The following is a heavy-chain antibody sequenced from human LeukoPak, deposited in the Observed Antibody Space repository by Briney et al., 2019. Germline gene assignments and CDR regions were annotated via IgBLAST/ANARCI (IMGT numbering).Heavy chain of an antibody. CDR1: GFTFSSYA. J-gene: IGHJ6*03. V-gene: IGHV3-30*01. Sequence: PGGSLRLSCAASGFTFSSYAMHWVRQAPGKGLEWVAVISYDGSNKYYADSVKGRFTISRDNSKNTLYLQMNSLRAEDTAVYYCARAAYDPRPYYYYYMDVWGKGTTVTVSS. CDR3: ARAAYDPRPYYYYYMDV. CDR2: ISYDGSNK. D-gene: IGHD5-12*01.